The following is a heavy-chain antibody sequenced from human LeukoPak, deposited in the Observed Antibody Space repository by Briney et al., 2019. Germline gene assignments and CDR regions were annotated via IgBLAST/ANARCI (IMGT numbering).Heavy chain of an antibody. CDR1: GFTFNDFC. CDR3: ARRYFDL. J-gene: IGHJ2*01. V-gene: IGHV3-7*01. Sequence: GGSVRLSCAASGFTFNDFCMSVVRQAPRKGLQWVANIKQEGSEKYYVDSVKGRFTISRDNAKNSLYLQMNSLRAEDTAVYYCARRYFDLWGRGTLVTVSS. CDR2: IKQEGSEK.